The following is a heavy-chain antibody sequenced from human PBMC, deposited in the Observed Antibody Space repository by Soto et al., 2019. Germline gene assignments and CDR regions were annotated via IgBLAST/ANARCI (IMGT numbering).Heavy chain of an antibody. Sequence: SCAASGFTFSNAWMNWVRQTPGKGLEWVGHIKRETDGGTTDYAAPVKGRFTISRDDSKNTLYLQMNSLKTEDTAVYYCTTDRLDYYGSGTYGMDVWGQGTTVTVSS. J-gene: IGHJ6*02. CDR3: TTDRLDYYGSGTYGMDV. CDR1: GFTFSNAW. D-gene: IGHD3-10*01. CDR2: IKRETDGGTT. V-gene: IGHV3-15*07.